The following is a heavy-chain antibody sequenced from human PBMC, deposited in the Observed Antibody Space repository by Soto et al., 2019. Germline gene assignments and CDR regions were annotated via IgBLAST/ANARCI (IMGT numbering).Heavy chain of an antibody. V-gene: IGHV1-69*01. CDR3: ARGPYYDCWKGLAHFDY. CDR2: ISPVFGTP. D-gene: IGHD3-3*01. CDR1: GDTFNIYA. J-gene: IGHJ4*02. Sequence: QVQLEQSGAEVKKPGSSVKVPCKTSGDTFNIYAISWVRQAPGQGLEWMGGISPVFGTPSYAQKFRDRVTITADESTSTAHMELISLTSDDTVVYYCARGPYYDCWKGLAHFDYWGQETLVIGSS.